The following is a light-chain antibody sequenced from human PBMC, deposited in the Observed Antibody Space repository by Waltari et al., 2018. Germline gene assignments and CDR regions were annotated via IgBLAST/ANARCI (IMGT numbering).Light chain of an antibody. CDR2: DVS. Sequence: QSALTQPASVSGSPGQSITISCTGTSSDIGGYNYVSWYQQHPGKAPRLIIYDVSKRPSRISNRFSGSKSGNTASLTISGLQPDDEAHYYCSSYTTGFTLAVFGGGTKLTVL. J-gene: IGLJ2*01. CDR1: SSDIGGYNY. CDR3: SSYTTGFTLAV. V-gene: IGLV2-14*03.